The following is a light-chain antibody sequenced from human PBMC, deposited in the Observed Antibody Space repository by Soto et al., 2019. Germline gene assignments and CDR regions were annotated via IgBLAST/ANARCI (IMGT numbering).Light chain of an antibody. V-gene: IGLV1-47*01. J-gene: IGLJ1*01. Sequence: QSVLTQPPSASGTPGQRVTISCSGSSSNIGSNYVYWYQQLPGTAPKLLIYRNNQRPSGVPDRFSGSKSGTSASLAISGLRSEDDADYYCAAWDYSLSDYVFGTGTKVTVL. CDR3: AAWDYSLSDYV. CDR1: SSNIGSNY. CDR2: RNN.